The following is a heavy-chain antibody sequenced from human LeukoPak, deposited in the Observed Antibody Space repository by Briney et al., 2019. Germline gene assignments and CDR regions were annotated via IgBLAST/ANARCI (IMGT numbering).Heavy chain of an antibody. Sequence: SETLSLTCAVSGYSISSGYYWGWIRQPPGKGLEWIGSIYHSGSTYYNPSLKSRVTISVDTSKNQFSLKLSSVTAADTAVYYCARLPYYYYYMDVWGKGTTVTVSS. CDR1: GYSISSGYY. CDR2: IYHSGST. V-gene: IGHV4-38-2*01. CDR3: ARLPYYYYYMDV. J-gene: IGHJ6*03.